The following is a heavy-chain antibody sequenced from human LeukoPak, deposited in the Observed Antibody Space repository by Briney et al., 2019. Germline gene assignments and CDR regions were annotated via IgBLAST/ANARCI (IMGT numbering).Heavy chain of an antibody. J-gene: IGHJ4*02. CDR1: GGSFSGYY. V-gene: IGHV4-34*01. CDR3: ARGAGYCSSTSCYFDY. Sequence: PSETLSLTCAVYGGSFSGYYWSWIRQPPGKGLEWIGEINHSGSTNYSPSLKSRVAISVDTSKNQFSLKLSSVTAADTAVYYCARGAGYCSSTSCYFDYWGQGTLVTVSS. D-gene: IGHD2-2*03. CDR2: INHSGST.